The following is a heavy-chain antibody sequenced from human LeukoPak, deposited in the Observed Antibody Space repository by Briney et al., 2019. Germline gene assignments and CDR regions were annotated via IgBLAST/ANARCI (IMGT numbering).Heavy chain of an antibody. V-gene: IGHV4-39*01. J-gene: IGHJ4*02. CDR1: GGSISSSSYY. D-gene: IGHD3-10*02. Sequence: MSSETLSLTCTVSGGSISSSSYYWGWIRQPPGKGLEWIGSIYYSGSTYYNPSLKSRVTISVDTSKNQFSLKLSSVTAADTAVYYCARHGSVRGVIIPSYDYWGQRTLVTVAT. CDR2: IYYSGST. CDR3: ARHGSVRGVIIPSYDY.